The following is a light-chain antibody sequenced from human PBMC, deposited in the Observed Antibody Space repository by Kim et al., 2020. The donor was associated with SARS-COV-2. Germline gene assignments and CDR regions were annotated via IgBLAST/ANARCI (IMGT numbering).Light chain of an antibody. J-gene: IGLJ3*02. Sequence: SSELTQDPAVSVALGQTVRITCHGDSLRPYYASWYQQKPGQAPILVIYDKNNRPSGIPDRFYGSSSGTTASLTITGAPADDEAESYCNSRVSCANQWVFG. V-gene: IGLV3-19*01. CDR3: NSRVSCANQWV. CDR1: SLRPYY. CDR2: DKN.